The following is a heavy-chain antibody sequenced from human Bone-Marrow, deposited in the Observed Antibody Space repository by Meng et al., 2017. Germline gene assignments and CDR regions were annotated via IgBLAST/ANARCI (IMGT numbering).Heavy chain of an antibody. CDR2: ISYDGSNK. CDR1: GFTFSSYA. CDR3: ARDCSGSNYIFDAFDI. J-gene: IGHJ3*02. V-gene: IGHV3-30*07. Sequence: GESLKISCAASGFTFSSYAMHWVRQAPGKGLEWVAVISYDGSNKYYADSVKDRFTISRDNSKNTLYLQMNSLRAEDTAVYYCARDCSGSNYIFDAFDIWGQGTMVTVSS. D-gene: IGHD1-26*01.